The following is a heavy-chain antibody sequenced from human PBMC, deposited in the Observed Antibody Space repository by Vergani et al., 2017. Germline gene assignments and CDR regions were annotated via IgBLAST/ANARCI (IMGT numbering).Heavy chain of an antibody. CDR3: ARIIRGXSSTSCYGDGWFDP. D-gene: IGHD2-2*01. V-gene: IGHV2-26*01. Sequence: QVTLKESGPVLVKPTETLTLTCTVSGFSLSNARMGVSWIRQPPGKALEWLAHIFSNDEKSYSTSLKSRLTISKDTSKSQVVLTMTNMDPVDTATYYCARIIRGXSSTSCYGDGWFDPWGQGTLVTVSS. CDR2: IFSNDEK. CDR1: GFSLSNARMG. J-gene: IGHJ5*02.